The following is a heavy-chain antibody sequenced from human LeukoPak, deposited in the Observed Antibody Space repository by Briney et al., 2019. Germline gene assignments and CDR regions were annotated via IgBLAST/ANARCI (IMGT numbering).Heavy chain of an antibody. CDR1: GGSFSGYY. J-gene: IGHJ6*04. D-gene: IGHD1-14*01. V-gene: IGHV4-34*01. CDR2: INHSGST. CDR3: AKKKNEPPPASGMDF. Sequence: PSETLSLTCAVYGGSFSGYYWSWICQPPGKGLEWIGEINHSGSTNYNPSLKSRVTISVDTSKNQFSLKLSSVTAADTAVYYCAKKKNEPPPASGMDFWGKGPTVTFS.